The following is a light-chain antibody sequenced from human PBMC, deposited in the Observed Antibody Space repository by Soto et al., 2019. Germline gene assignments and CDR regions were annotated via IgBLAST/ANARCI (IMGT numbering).Light chain of an antibody. CDR2: GNN. V-gene: IGLV1-40*01. CDR1: SSNIGAGYD. J-gene: IGLJ7*01. Sequence: QAVVTQPPSVSGAPGQRVTISCTGSSSNIGAGYDVHWYQQLPGTAPKLLIYGNNNRPSGVPDRFSGSKSGTSASLAITGLQAEDEADYDCQSYDSSLSGAVFGGGTQLTVL. CDR3: QSYDSSLSGAV.